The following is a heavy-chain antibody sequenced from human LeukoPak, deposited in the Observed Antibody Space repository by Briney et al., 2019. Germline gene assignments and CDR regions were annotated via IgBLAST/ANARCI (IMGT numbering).Heavy chain of an antibody. CDR3: AREVCIGGSCSVFDY. D-gene: IGHD2-15*01. CDR1: GLPFSSYW. J-gene: IGHJ4*02. Sequence: GGSLRLACAASGLPFSSYWMHWVRQAPGKGLGWVSRIHRDGRGRTYADSVKGRFTIARDNAKTVLSLEMNSLRAEDTAVYYCAREVCIGGSCSVFDYWGQGTLVTVSS. CDR2: IHRDGRGR. V-gene: IGHV3-74*01.